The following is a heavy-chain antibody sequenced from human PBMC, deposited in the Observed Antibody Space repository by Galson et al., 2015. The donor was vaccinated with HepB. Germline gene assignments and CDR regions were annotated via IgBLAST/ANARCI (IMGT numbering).Heavy chain of an antibody. CDR2: ISYDGSNK. Sequence: SLRLSCAASGFTFSSYGMHWVRQAPGKGLEWVAVISYDGSNKYYADSVKGRFTISRDNSKNTLYLQMNSLRAEDTAVYYCAKDQVGWYKFFTPPEVWGQGTLVTVSS. CDR3: AKDQVGWYKFFTPPEV. V-gene: IGHV3-30*18. D-gene: IGHD1-14*01. J-gene: IGHJ4*02. CDR1: GFTFSSYG.